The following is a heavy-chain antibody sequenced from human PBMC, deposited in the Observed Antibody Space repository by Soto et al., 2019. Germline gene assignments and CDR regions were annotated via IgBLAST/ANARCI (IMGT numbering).Heavy chain of an antibody. V-gene: IGHV5-51*01. CDR1: RYSFTSYW. D-gene: IGHD3-3*01. Sequence: PGESLKISCKTSRYSFTSYWIGWVRQMPGKGLEWMGIIYPADSETRYSPSFQGQVTISADKSINTAYLHWNSLKASDTANYYCARLGDGFNPYYFDSWGQGTLV. CDR2: IYPADSET. J-gene: IGHJ4*02. CDR3: ARLGDGFNPYYFDS.